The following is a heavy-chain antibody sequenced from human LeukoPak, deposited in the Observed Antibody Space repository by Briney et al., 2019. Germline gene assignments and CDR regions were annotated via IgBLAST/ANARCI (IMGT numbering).Heavy chain of an antibody. CDR2: MSGSDGTT. CDR1: GFTFSSYA. V-gene: IGHV3-23*01. Sequence: PGGSLRLPCAASGFTFSSYAMSWVRQAPGKGLEWVSGMSGSDGTTYFADSVKGRFTISRDNSKNTLYLQMYSLRADDTAVYYCARGPLLYFDYWGQGTLVTVSS. CDR3: ARGPLLYFDY. J-gene: IGHJ4*02.